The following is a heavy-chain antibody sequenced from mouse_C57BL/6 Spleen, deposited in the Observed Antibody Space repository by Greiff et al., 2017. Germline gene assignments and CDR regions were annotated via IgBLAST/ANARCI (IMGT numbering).Heavy chain of an antibody. J-gene: IGHJ4*01. V-gene: IGHV1-26*01. Sequence: VQLQQSGPELVKPGASVKISCKASGNTFTDYYMNWVKQSHGKSLEWIGDINPNNGGTSYNQKFKGKATLTVDKSSSTAYMELRSLTSEDSAVYYCARRAGTYAMDYWGQGTSVTVSS. CDR1: GNTFTDYY. CDR3: ARRAGTYAMDY. CDR2: INPNNGGT. D-gene: IGHD4-1*01.